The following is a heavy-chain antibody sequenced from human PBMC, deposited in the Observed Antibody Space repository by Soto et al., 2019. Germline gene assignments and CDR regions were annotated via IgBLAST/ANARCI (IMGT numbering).Heavy chain of an antibody. J-gene: IGHJ4*02. CDR1: GGTFSSYT. V-gene: IGHV1-69*02. D-gene: IGHD3-16*01. CDR2: IIPILGIA. CDR3: ARERLWGATQIRVVPGPFDY. Sequence: ASVKVSCKASGGTFSSYTISWVRQAPGQGLEWMGRIIPILGIANYAQKFQGRVTITADKSTSTAYMELSSLRSEDTAVYYCARERLWGATQIRVVPGPFDYWGQGTLVTVSS.